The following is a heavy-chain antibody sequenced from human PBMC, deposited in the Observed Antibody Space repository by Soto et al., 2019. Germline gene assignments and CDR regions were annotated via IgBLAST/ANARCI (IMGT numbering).Heavy chain of an antibody. CDR3: ARDRAITIFGVVTPSHYYYGMDV. CDR1: GGSISSGGYY. J-gene: IGHJ6*02. Sequence: QVQLQESGPGLVKPSQTLSLTCTVSGGSISSGGYYWSWIRQHPGKGLEWIGYIYYSGSTYYNPSLKSRVTISVDTSKNQFSLKLSSVTAADTAVYYCARDRAITIFGVVTPSHYYYGMDVWGQGTTVTVSS. D-gene: IGHD3-3*01. V-gene: IGHV4-31*03. CDR2: IYYSGST.